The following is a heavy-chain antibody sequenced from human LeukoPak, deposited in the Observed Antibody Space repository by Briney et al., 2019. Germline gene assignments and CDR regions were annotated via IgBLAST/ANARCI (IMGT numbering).Heavy chain of an antibody. CDR2: IKQDGSEK. CDR1: GFTFSSYW. Sequence: PSGGSLRLSCAASGFTFSSYWMGWVRQAPGKGLEWVANIKQDGSEKYYVDSVKGRFTISRDNAKNSLYLQMNSLRAEDTAVYYCARGGGSVVVPAAIRALGYWGQGTLVTVSS. J-gene: IGHJ4*02. V-gene: IGHV3-7*01. D-gene: IGHD2-2*02. CDR3: ARGGGSVVVPAAIRALGY.